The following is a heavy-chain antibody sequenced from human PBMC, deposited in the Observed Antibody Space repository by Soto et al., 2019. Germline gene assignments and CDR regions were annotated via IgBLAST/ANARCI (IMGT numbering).Heavy chain of an antibody. CDR3: AKVLQYYYYGMDV. Sequence: EVQLLESGGGLVQSGGSLRLSCAASEFTFSNYAMTWVRQAPGKGLEWVSAISNTGYSTYYADSVKGRFTISRDNSKNTLYLQMNSLRAEDTAIYYCAKVLQYYYYGMDVWGLGTTVTVSS. CDR1: EFTFSNYA. CDR2: ISNTGYST. V-gene: IGHV3-23*01. J-gene: IGHJ6*02.